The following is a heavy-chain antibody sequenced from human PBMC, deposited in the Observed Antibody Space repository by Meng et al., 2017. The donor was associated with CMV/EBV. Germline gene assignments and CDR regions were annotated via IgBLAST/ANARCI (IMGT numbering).Heavy chain of an antibody. CDR3: ALIKRGIVY. CDR1: GGSFRVYY. Sequence: SQTLSLTCAVYGGSFRVYYWSWIRHPPGKGLEWSGEINHSGSTNYNPSLKSRVTISVDTSKNQFSLKLSSVTAADTAVYYCALIKRGIVYWGQGTLVTVSS. V-gene: IGHV4-34*01. D-gene: IGHD2-15*01. J-gene: IGHJ4*02. CDR2: INHSGST.